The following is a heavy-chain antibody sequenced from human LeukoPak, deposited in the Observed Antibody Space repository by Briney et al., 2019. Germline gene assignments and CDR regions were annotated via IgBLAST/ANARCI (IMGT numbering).Heavy chain of an antibody. Sequence: WASVTVSCKASGYTFRQYSISWVRQAPGKGFEWMGWVSPSHTTRVYAQDFQGRVTMTADTNTNTVSMELRSLRFDDTAVYFCARDYILPLETDNGDGFAIWGQGTVVTVSS. CDR1: GYTFRQYS. V-gene: IGHV1-18*01. CDR2: VSPSHTTR. J-gene: IGHJ3*02. D-gene: IGHD3-3*02. CDR3: ARDYILPLETDNGDGFAI.